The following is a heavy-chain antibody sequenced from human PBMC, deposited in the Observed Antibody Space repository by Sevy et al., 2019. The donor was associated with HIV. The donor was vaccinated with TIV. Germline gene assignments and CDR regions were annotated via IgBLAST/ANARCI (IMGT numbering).Heavy chain of an antibody. CDR3: AKEGDDYVWGSYFY. Sequence: GGSLRLSCAASAFTFSSYAMSWVRQAPGKGLEWVSAISGSGGSTYYADSVKGRFTISRDNSKNTLYLQMNSLRAEDTAVYYCAKEGDDYVWGSYFYWGQGTLVTVSS. CDR1: AFTFSSYA. V-gene: IGHV3-23*01. J-gene: IGHJ4*02. CDR2: ISGSGGST. D-gene: IGHD3-16*01.